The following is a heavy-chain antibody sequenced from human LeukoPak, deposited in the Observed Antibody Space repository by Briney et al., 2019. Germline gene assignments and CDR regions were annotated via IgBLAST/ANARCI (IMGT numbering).Heavy chain of an antibody. CDR1: GFTFRSYC. CDR2: INDDATET. Sequence: GMSLRLSCAASGFTFRSYCMTWVRQAPGKGLEWAANINDDATETNYIDSVKGRFTISRDNVRNSLHLQMDSLRAEDTAVYYCSGGGGWESDFWGQGTLVTVSS. J-gene: IGHJ4*02. CDR3: SGGGGWESDF. D-gene: IGHD6-19*01. V-gene: IGHV3-7*03.